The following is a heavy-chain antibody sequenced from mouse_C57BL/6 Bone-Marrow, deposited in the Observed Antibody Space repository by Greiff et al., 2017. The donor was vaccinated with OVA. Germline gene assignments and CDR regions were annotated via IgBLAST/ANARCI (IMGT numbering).Heavy chain of an antibody. D-gene: IGHD1-1*01. Sequence: EVQLQQSVAELVRPGASVKLSCTASGFNIKNTYMHWVKQRPEQGLEWIGRIDPANDNTKYAPKFQGKATMTADTSSHTAYLQLSSLSSEDTSVYCCARGNVGSSFYAMDYWGQGTTVTVSS. V-gene: IGHV14-3*01. CDR2: IDPANDNT. J-gene: IGHJ4*01. CDR1: GFNIKNTY. CDR3: ARGNVGSSFYAMDY.